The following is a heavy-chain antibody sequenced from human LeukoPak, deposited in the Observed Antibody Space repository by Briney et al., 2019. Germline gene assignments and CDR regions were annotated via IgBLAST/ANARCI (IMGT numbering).Heavy chain of an antibody. Sequence: QPGGSLRLSCAASGFTFSSYWMSWVRQAPGKGLEWVANIKQDGSEKYYVDSVKGRFTISRDNAKNSLYLQMNSLRAEDTAVYYCARLGYCSSTSCYPDYWGQGTLVTVSS. CDR3: ARLGYCSSTSCYPDY. D-gene: IGHD2-2*01. CDR1: GFTFSSYW. V-gene: IGHV3-7*01. CDR2: IKQDGSEK. J-gene: IGHJ4*02.